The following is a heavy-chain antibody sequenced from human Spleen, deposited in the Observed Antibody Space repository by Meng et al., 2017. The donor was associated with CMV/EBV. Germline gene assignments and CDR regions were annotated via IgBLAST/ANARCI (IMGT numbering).Heavy chain of an antibody. CDR2: INHSGST. V-gene: IGHV4-34*01. CDR3: ASCERGQQLVTPFDP. Sequence: VRVQQRGSRLLKPSETLPLTCAVYGGAFSGNYWSWIRQPPGKGLEWIGEINHSGSTNYNPSLKSRVTISVDTSKNQFSLKLSSVTAADTAVYYCASCERGQQLVTPFDPWGQGTLVTVSS. J-gene: IGHJ5*02. D-gene: IGHD6-13*01. CDR1: GGAFSGNY.